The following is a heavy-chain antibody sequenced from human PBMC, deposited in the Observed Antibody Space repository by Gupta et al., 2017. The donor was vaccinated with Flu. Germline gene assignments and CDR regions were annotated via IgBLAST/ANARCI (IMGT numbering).Heavy chain of an antibody. CDR3: AKDFQVVITLGVVD. J-gene: IGHJ4*02. Sequence: QVQLVESGGGVVQPGRSLRLSCAASAFTFSSYGMHWVRQAPGKGLEWVAVISYDGSNKYYADSVKGRFTISRDNSKNTLYLQMNSLRAEDTAVYYCAKDFQVVITLGVVDWGQGTLVTVSS. CDR2: ISYDGSNK. V-gene: IGHV3-30*18. D-gene: IGHD3-22*01. CDR1: AFTFSSYG.